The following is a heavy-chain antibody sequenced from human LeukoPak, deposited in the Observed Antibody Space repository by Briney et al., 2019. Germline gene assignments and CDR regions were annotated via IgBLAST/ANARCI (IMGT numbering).Heavy chain of an antibody. V-gene: IGHV3-72*01. Sequence: GSLRLSCAASGFTFSDHYMDWVRQAPGKGLEWIGRIRNRANSYSTEYAASVKGRFTISRDDSKKSVFLQMNSLKTEDTAVYYCTRAASLYFDTSGYHFDYWGQGTLVSVSS. CDR2: IRNRANSYST. CDR3: TRAASLYFDTSGYHFDY. CDR1: GFTFSDHY. J-gene: IGHJ4*02. D-gene: IGHD3-22*01.